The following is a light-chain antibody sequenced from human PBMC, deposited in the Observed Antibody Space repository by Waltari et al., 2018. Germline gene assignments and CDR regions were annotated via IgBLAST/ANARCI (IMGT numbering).Light chain of an antibody. V-gene: IGLV2-23*02. J-gene: IGLJ3*02. CDR3: CSYAGSSTFVV. Sequence: QSALTQPAPVSGSPGPAIPISCTGTSSDGGSYHYVAWYQQPPGKAPKLLIYEVNKRPSGASNRFSGSKSGNTASLTISGLQAEDEADYHCCSYAGSSTFVVFGGGTKVTVL. CDR2: EVN. CDR1: SSDGGSYHY.